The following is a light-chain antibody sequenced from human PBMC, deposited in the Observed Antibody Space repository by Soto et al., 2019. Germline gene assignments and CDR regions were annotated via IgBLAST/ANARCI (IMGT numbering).Light chain of an antibody. Sequence: DIQMTQSPSTLSASVGDGVTITGRASQNSGSWLAWYQQKPGEAPKLLISKATNLQSWFPSRFSGSGSGTDFSLTISSLQPVDSATYFCQQYNDFHYSFGPGTTL. CDR2: KAT. CDR3: QQYNDFHYS. CDR1: QNSGSW. J-gene: IGKJ2*01. V-gene: IGKV1-5*03.